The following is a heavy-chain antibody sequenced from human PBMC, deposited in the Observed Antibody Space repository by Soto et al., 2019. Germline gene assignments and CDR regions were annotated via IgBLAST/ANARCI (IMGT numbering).Heavy chain of an antibody. CDR3: AREGPTVVTPRYYYGMDV. V-gene: IGHV4-59*02. D-gene: IGHD4-17*01. Sequence: PSETLSLTCTVSGGSVSSYYWSWIRQPPGKGLEWIGYIYYSGSTNYNPSLKSRVTISVDTSKNQFSLKLSSVTAADTAVYYCAREGPTVVTPRYYYGMDVWGQGTTVTVSS. CDR2: IYYSGST. J-gene: IGHJ6*02. CDR1: GGSVSSYY.